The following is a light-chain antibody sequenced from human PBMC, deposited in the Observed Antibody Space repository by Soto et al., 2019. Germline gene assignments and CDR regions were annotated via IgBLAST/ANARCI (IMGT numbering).Light chain of an antibody. V-gene: IGKV4-1*01. CDR1: QSVLYSSNNKNY. CDR2: WAS. Sequence: DIVMTQSPDSLAVSLGERATINCKSSQSVLYSSNNKNYLVWYQQKPGQPPKLLIYWASTRESGVPDRFSGSGSGTDFTLTISSLQAEDVGVYYCQQSDGTPITFGQGTRLEIK. J-gene: IGKJ5*01. CDR3: QQSDGTPIT.